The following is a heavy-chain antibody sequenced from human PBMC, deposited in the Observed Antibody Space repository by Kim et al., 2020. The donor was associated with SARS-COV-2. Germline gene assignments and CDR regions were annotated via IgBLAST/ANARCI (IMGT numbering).Heavy chain of an antibody. J-gene: IGHJ4*02. Sequence: SYPQKFQGRVTMTRDTSTSKVYMELSSLRSEDTAVYYCAREGPNTYYFDYWGQGTLVTVSS. V-gene: IGHV1-46*01. D-gene: IGHD3-16*01. CDR3: AREGPNTYYFDY.